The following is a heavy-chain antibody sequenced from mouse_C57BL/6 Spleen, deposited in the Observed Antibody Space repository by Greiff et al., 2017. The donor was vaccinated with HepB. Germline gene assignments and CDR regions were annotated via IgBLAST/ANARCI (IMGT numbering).Heavy chain of an antibody. Sequence: QVQLQQSGAELVMPGASVKLSCKASGYTFTSYWMHWVKQRPGQGLEWIGEIDPSDSYTNYNQKFKGKSTLTVDKSSSTAYMQLSSLTSEDSAVYYCARELGGSSYAMDYWGQGTSVTVSS. CDR2: IDPSDSYT. V-gene: IGHV1-69*01. D-gene: IGHD1-1*01. CDR1: GYTFTSYW. CDR3: ARELGGSSYAMDY. J-gene: IGHJ4*01.